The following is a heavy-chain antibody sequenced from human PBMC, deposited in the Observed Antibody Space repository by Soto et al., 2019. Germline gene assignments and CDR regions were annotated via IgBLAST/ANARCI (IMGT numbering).Heavy chain of an antibody. CDR1: GGTFSSYA. Sequence: ASVKVSCKASGGTFSSYAISWARQAPGQGLEWMGIINPSGGSTSYAQKLQGRVTMTTDASTSTAYMELRSLRSDDTAVYYCARRAHSFNKYGMDVWGQGATVTVSS. D-gene: IGHD5-18*01. J-gene: IGHJ6*02. V-gene: IGHV1-46*01. CDR2: INPSGGST. CDR3: ARRAHSFNKYGMDV.